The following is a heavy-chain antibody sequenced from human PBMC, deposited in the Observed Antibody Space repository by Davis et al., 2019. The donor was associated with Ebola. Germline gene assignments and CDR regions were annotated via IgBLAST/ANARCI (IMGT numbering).Heavy chain of an antibody. V-gene: IGHV3-23*01. CDR2: ISRSGGNT. CDR3: AKDQDIVVVPAARGGGDV. CDR1: GVTFSSYA. J-gene: IGHJ6*04. Sequence: GGSLRLSCAASGVTFSSYAMSWVRQAPGKGLEWVSAISRSGGNTYYADSVKGRFTISRDNSKNTVYLQMNSLRAEDTAVYYCAKDQDIVVVPAARGGGDVWGKGTTVTVSS. D-gene: IGHD2-2*01.